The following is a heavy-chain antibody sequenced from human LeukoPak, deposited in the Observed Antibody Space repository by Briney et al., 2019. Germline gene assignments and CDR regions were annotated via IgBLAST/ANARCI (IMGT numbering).Heavy chain of an antibody. CDR2: IYSGGST. CDR1: GFTVSSNY. CDR3: ASGEGYCSGGSGYYDY. V-gene: IGHV3-53*01. J-gene: IGHJ4*02. D-gene: IGHD2-15*01. Sequence: PGGSLRLSCAASGFTVSSNYMGWVRQAPGKGLEWVSVIYSGGSTYYADSVKGRFTISRDNSKNTLYLQMNSLRAEDTAVYYCASGEGYCSGGSGYYDYWGQGTLVTVSS.